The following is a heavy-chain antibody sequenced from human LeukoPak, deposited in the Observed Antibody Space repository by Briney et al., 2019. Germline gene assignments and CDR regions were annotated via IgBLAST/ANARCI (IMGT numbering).Heavy chain of an antibody. V-gene: IGHV1-46*03. J-gene: IGHJ4*02. CDR3: ARALDYYDSSGYPDY. CDR2: INPSGGST. D-gene: IGHD3-22*01. CDR1: GYTFTSYY. Sequence: GASAKVSCKASGYTFTSYYMHWVQQAPGQGLEWMGIINPSGGSTSYAQKFQGRVTMTRDTSTSTVYMELSSLRSEDTAVYYCARALDYYDSSGYPDYWGQGTLVTVSS.